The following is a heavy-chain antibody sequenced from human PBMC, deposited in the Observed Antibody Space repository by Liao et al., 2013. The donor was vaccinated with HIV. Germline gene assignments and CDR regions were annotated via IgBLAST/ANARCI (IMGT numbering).Heavy chain of an antibody. D-gene: IGHD4-23*01. Sequence: QVQLQQWGAGLLKPSETLSLTCVVHGGSFSSYYWSWIRQPPGKGLEWIGEINHSGSTNYNPSLKSRVTISVDTSKNQFSLKLTSVTAADTAVYYCAREEVNSWSPWNWFDPWGQGT. CDR2: INHSGST. V-gene: IGHV4-34*01. CDR1: GGSFSSYY. J-gene: IGHJ5*02. CDR3: AREEVNSWSPWNWFDP.